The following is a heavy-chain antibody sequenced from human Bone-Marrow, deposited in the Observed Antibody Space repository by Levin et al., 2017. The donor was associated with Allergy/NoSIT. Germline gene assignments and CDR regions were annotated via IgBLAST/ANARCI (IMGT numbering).Heavy chain of an antibody. V-gene: IGHV3-21*01. CDR3: AREYSSSWRSGYFQH. D-gene: IGHD6-13*01. Sequence: GESLKISCAASGFTFSSYSMNWVRPAPGKGLEWVSSISSSSSYIYYADSVKGRFTISRDNAKNSLYLQMNSLRAEDTAVYYCAREYSSSWRSGYFQHWGQGTLVTVSS. J-gene: IGHJ1*01. CDR2: ISSSSSYI. CDR1: GFTFSSYS.